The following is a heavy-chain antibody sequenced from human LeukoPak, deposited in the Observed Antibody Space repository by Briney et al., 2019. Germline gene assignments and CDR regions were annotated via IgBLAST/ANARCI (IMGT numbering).Heavy chain of an antibody. D-gene: IGHD6-13*01. V-gene: IGHV4-59*01. J-gene: IGHJ4*02. Sequence: SETLSLTCTVSGGSISSYYWSWIRQPPGTGLEWIGYIYYSGSTNYNPSLKSRVTISVDTSKNQFSLKLSSVTAADTAVYYSARVRIAAAGIDYWGQGALVTVSS. CDR3: ARVRIAAAGIDY. CDR1: GGSISSYY. CDR2: IYYSGST.